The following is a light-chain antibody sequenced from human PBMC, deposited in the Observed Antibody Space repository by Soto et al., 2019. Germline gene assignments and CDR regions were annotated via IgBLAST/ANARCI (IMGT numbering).Light chain of an antibody. J-gene: IGKJ3*01. CDR2: DAS. Sequence: EIVLTQSPATLSLSPVERATLSCRASQSVSSYLAWYQQKPGQAPRLLIYDASNRATGIPARFSGSGSGTDFTLTISSLEPEDFAVYYCQQRSNWEVTFGPGTKVDIK. CDR1: QSVSSY. V-gene: IGKV3-11*01. CDR3: QQRSNWEVT.